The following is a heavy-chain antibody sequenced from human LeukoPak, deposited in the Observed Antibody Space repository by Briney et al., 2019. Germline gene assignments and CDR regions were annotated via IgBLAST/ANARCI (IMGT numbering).Heavy chain of an antibody. CDR3: AKDWSELPYFDY. Sequence: PGGSLRLSCAASGFTFSSYGMRWVRQAPGKGLEWVAFIRYDGSNKYYADSVKGRFTISRDNSKNTLYLQMNSLRAEDTAVYYCAKDWSELPYFDYWGQGTLVTVSS. CDR1: GFTFSSYG. CDR2: IRYDGSNK. V-gene: IGHV3-30*02. D-gene: IGHD4-23*01. J-gene: IGHJ4*02.